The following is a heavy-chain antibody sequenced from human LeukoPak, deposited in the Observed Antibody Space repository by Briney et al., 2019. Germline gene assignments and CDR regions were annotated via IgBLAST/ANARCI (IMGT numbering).Heavy chain of an antibody. D-gene: IGHD4-17*01. CDR1: GYSFTTYA. J-gene: IGHJ4*02. CDR3: ARRLKASYGNPFDY. V-gene: IGHV1-3*01. Sequence: GASVKVSCKASGYSFTTYATHWVRQAPGQRLEWMGWINPDKGDTKYSQNFQGRLTVTRDTSASTTYMELSSLVSEDTAVYYCARRLKASYGNPFDYWGQGTLVTVSS. CDR2: INPDKGDT.